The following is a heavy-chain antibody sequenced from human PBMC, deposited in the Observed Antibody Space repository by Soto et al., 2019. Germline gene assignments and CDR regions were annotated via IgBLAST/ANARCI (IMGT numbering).Heavy chain of an antibody. V-gene: IGHV1-69*13. CDR1: GGTFSSYA. Sequence: ASVKVSCKASGGTFSSYAISWVRQVPGQGLEWMGGIIPIFGTANYAQKFQGRVTITADESTSTAYMELSGLRSEDTAVYYCARPLEGYYYYGMDVWGQGTTVTVSS. CDR3: ARPLEGYYYYGMDV. CDR2: IIPIFGTA. J-gene: IGHJ6*02.